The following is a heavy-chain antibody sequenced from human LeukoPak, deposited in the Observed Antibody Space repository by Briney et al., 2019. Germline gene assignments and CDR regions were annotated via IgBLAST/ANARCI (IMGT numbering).Heavy chain of an antibody. D-gene: IGHD6-6*01. CDR2: IYFSGST. CDR1: GGSISSGDYY. Sequence: PSETLSLTCTVSGGSISSGDYYWSWIRQPPGKGLEWIGYIYFSGSTYYNPSLKSRVTISEDTSKNQFSLKLSSVTAADTAMYYCARGGDYSSSSFDYWGQGTLVTVSS. CDR3: ARGGDYSSSSFDY. J-gene: IGHJ4*02. V-gene: IGHV4-30-4*08.